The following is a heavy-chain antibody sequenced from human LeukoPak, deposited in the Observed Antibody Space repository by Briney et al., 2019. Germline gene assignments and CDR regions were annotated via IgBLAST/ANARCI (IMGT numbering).Heavy chain of an antibody. D-gene: IGHD3-22*01. Sequence: PGRSLRLSCAASGFTFSSYGMHWVRPAPGKGLEWVAVISYDGSNKYYADSVKGRFTISRDNSKNTLYLQTNSLRAEDTALYYCVRDRDSTGYYDYWGQGTLVTVSS. CDR2: ISYDGSNK. J-gene: IGHJ4*02. V-gene: IGHV3-30*03. CDR1: GFTFSSYG. CDR3: VRDRDSTGYYDY.